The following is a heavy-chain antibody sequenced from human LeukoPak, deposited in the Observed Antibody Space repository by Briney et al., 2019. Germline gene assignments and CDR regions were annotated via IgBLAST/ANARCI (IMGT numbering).Heavy chain of an antibody. V-gene: IGHV3-30*18. CDR2: ISYDGSNK. D-gene: IGHD4-17*01. CDR1: GFTFDDYA. Sequence: PGRSLRLSCAASGFTFDDYAMHWVRQAPGKGLEWVAVISYDGSNKYYADSVKGRFTISRDNSKNTLYLQMNSLRAEDTAVYYCAKITNDYGDYGIDYWGQGTLVTVSS. J-gene: IGHJ4*02. CDR3: AKITNDYGDYGIDY.